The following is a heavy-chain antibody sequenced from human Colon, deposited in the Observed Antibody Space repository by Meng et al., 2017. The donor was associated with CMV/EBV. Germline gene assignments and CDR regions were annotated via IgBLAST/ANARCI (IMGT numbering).Heavy chain of an antibody. V-gene: IGHV4-34*01. J-gene: IGHJ4*02. Sequence: QVQLQQWGAGLLKPSATLSLTCAVDGGSFSGYYWSWIRQPPGKGLEWIGEINHSGSTNYNPSLKSQVTISVDTSKNQFSLKLSSVTAADTAVYYCARGLYGSGRHQIDYWGQGTLVTVSS. CDR3: ARGLYGSGRHQIDY. CDR1: GGSFSGYY. D-gene: IGHD3-10*01. CDR2: INHSGST.